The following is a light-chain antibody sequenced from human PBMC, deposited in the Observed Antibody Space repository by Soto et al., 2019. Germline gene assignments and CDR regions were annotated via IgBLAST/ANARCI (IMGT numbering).Light chain of an antibody. CDR2: INYDGTH. CDR1: SGYSTYA. J-gene: IGLJ3*02. Sequence: QPVLPQSPSASASLGASVKLTCTLSSGYSTYAIAWHQQQSEKGPRFLMKINYDGTHSKGDGFFDRFAGSSSGAERHLTVYSLQSEDEADDYCQSLGTGIQVFGGGTQLTVL. CDR3: QSLGTGIQV. V-gene: IGLV4-69*01.